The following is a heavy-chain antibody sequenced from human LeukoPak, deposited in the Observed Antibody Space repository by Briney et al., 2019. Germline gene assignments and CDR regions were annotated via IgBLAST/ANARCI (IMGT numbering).Heavy chain of an antibody. CDR2: IIPILGIA. V-gene: IGHV1-69*04. Sequence: AASVKVSCKASGYTFTSYDINWVRQATGQGLEWMGKIIPILGIANYAQKFQGRVTITADKSTSTAYMELSSLRSEDTAVYYCATRWGYAFDSWGQGTMVTVSS. CDR3: ATRWGYAFDS. CDR1: GYTFTSYD. D-gene: IGHD7-27*01. J-gene: IGHJ3*02.